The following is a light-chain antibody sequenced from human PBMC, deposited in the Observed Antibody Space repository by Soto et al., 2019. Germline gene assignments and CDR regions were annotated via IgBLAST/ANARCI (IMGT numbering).Light chain of an antibody. CDR3: QQYKVWPLT. CDR2: VAS. CDR1: QRVSSN. Sequence: EIVMTQSPATLSVSPGERATLSCRASQRVSSNLAWYQQKPGQTPKLLIYVASTRATGIPARFSGSGSGTEFTLTISSLQSEDFAVYYCQQYKVWPLTFGGGTKVEFK. V-gene: IGKV3-15*01. J-gene: IGKJ4*01.